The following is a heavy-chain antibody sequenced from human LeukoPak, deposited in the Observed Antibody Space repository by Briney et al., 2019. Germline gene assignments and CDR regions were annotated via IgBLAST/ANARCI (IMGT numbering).Heavy chain of an antibody. J-gene: IGHJ5*02. Sequence: SETLSLTCAVYGGSFSAYFWNWIRQPPGRGLEWIGEIYQSGSTNYNPSLKSRVTISVETSKNQFSLKLKSVPAADTAVYYCARGGYYGSGNDFRFDPWGQGTLVTVSS. V-gene: IGHV4-34*01. CDR2: IYQSGST. CDR3: ARGGYYGSGNDFRFDP. CDR1: GGSFSAYF. D-gene: IGHD3-10*01.